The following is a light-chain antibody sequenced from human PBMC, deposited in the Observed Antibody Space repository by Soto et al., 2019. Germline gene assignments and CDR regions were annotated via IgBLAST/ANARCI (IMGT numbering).Light chain of an antibody. CDR1: SGHSSYA. J-gene: IGLJ2*01. Sequence: QPVLTQSPSASASLGASVKLTCTLSSGHSSYAIAWHQQQPGKGPRYLMKLNDDGSHSRGDGIPDRFSGSSSGAERYLTISSLQSEDEADYYCQTWGTGIHVVFGGGTKLTVL. V-gene: IGLV4-69*01. CDR2: LNDDGSH. CDR3: QTWGTGIHVV.